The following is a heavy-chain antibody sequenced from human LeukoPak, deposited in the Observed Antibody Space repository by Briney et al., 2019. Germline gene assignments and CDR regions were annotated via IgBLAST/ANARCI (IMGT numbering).Heavy chain of an antibody. CDR3: ARGYGGNSEAFDI. CDR2: IIPIFGTA. Sequence: SVKVSCKASGGTFSSYAISWVRRAPGQGLEWMGRIIPIFGTANYAQKFQGRVTITADKSTSTAYMELSSLRSEDTAVYYCARGYGGNSEAFDIWGQGTMVTVSS. D-gene: IGHD4-23*01. CDR1: GGTFSSYA. J-gene: IGHJ3*02. V-gene: IGHV1-69*06.